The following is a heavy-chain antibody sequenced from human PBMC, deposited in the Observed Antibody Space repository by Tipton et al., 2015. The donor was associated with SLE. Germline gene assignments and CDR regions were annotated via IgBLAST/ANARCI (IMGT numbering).Heavy chain of an antibody. Sequence: TLSLTCTVSGGSINSYYWSWIRQPPGKGLEWIGYIYYSGSTNYKPSLKNRVTISVDASKNQFSLKLNSVTAADTAMYFCARSPGRLRSMDYWGQGTLVTVSS. J-gene: IGHJ4*02. CDR1: GGSINSYY. D-gene: IGHD3-3*01. V-gene: IGHV4-59*07. CDR2: IYYSGST. CDR3: ARSPGRLRSMDY.